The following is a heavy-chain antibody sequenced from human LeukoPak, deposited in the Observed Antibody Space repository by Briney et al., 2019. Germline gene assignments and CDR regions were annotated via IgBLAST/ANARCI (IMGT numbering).Heavy chain of an antibody. CDR2: IYYSGST. J-gene: IGHJ6*03. V-gene: IGHV4-39*07. CDR1: GGSISSSSYY. Sequence: SGTLSLTCTVSGGSISSSSYYWGWIRQPPGKGLEWIGSIYYSGSTYYNPSLKSRVTISVDTSKNQFSLKLSSVTAADTATYYCAREKIGTGTVLGKDYYYMDVWGKGTTVTVSS. D-gene: IGHD3-16*01. CDR3: AREKIGTGTVLGKDYYYMDV.